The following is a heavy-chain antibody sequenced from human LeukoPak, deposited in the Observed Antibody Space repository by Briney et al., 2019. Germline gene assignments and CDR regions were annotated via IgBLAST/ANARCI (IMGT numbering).Heavy chain of an antibody. CDR1: GGSISSYY. CDR2: IYYSGST. V-gene: IGHV4-59*01. D-gene: IGHD3-16*01. CDR3: ARGGRYAQRIFDY. J-gene: IGHJ4*02. Sequence: SETLSLTCTVSGGSISSYYWNWIRQPPGKGLEWIGYIYYSGSTNYNPSLKSRVTISVDTSKNQFSLKLSSVTAADTAVYYCARGGRYAQRIFDYWGQGTLVTVSS.